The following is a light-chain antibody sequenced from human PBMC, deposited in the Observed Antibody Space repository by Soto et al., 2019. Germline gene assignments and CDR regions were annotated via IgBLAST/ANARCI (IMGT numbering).Light chain of an antibody. CDR1: QSVSSSY. Sequence: EIVLTQSPGTLSLSPGERATLSCRASQSVSSSYLAWYQQKPGQAPRLLIYGASSRATGIPDRFSGSGSGTDFALTISRLEPEDFAVYYCQQYGSSPPDTVGGGTKVDSK. CDR3: QQYGSSPPDT. CDR2: GAS. V-gene: IGKV3-20*01. J-gene: IGKJ4*01.